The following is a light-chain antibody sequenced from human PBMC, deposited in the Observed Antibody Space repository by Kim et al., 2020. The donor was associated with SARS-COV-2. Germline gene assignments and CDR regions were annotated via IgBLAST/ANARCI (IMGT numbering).Light chain of an antibody. CDR3: QESYSTHPIT. CDR2: AAS. J-gene: IGKJ5*01. CDR1: QSISSY. V-gene: IGKV1-39*01. Sequence: DIQMTQSPSSLSASVGDRVTITCRASQSISSYLNWYQQKPGKATKLLIYAASSLQSGVPSRFSGSGSGTDFTLTISSLQPEDFATNYCQESYSTHPITFGQGTRLEIK.